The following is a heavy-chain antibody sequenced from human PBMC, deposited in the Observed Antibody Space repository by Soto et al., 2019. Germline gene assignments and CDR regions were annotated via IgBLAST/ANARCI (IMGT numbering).Heavy chain of an antibody. CDR3: ARGHSSGWIDAFDI. D-gene: IGHD6-19*01. CDR1: GGSISSYY. V-gene: IGHV4-59*01. CDR2: IYYSGST. Sequence: SETLSLTCTVSGGSISSYYWSWIRQPPGKGLEWIGYIYYSGSTNYNPPLKSRVTISVDTSKNQFSLKLSSVTAADTAVYYCARGHSSGWIDAFDIWGQGTMVTVSS. J-gene: IGHJ3*02.